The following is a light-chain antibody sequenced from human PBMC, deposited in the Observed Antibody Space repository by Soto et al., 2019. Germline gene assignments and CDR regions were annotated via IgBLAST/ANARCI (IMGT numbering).Light chain of an antibody. Sequence: DIQMTQSPSSLSASVGDRITITCRASQSISRYLNWYQHKPGKAPKLLINAASSLERGVPSRFSGGGSGTDFTLNISSLQPDDFATNYCQQNYRATPWTFGQGTKVEVK. V-gene: IGKV1-39*01. CDR2: AAS. CDR3: QQNYRATPWT. J-gene: IGKJ1*01. CDR1: QSISRY.